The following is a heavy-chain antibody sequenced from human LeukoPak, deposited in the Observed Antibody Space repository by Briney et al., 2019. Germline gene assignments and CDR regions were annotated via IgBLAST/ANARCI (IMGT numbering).Heavy chain of an antibody. CDR3: ARDPPDYDFWSGADFDY. Sequence: GGSLRLSCAASGFTFSSYSMNWVRQAPGKGLEWVSSISSSSSYIYYADSVKGRFTISRDNAKNSLYLQMNSLRAEDTAVYYCARDPPDYDFWSGADFDYWGQGTLVTVSS. V-gene: IGHV3-21*01. J-gene: IGHJ4*02. CDR1: GFTFSSYS. D-gene: IGHD3-3*01. CDR2: ISSSSSYI.